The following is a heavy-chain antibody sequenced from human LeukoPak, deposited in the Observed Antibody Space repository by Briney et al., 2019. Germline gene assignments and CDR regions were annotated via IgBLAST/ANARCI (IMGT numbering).Heavy chain of an antibody. CDR2: IYTSGST. J-gene: IGHJ4*02. CDR1: GGSISSYY. V-gene: IGHV4-4*07. D-gene: IGHD5-12*01. Sequence: SETLSLTCTVSGGSISSYYWSWIRQPAGKGLEWIGRIYTSGSTNYNPSLKSRVTMSVDTSKNQFSLKLSSVTAADTAVYYCARAGPAMVGGYSGYGALDYWGQGTLVTVSS. CDR3: ARAGPAMVGGYSGYGALDY.